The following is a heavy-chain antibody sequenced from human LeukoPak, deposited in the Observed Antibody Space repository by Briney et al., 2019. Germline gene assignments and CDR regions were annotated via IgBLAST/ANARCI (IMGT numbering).Heavy chain of an antibody. V-gene: IGHV4-4*02. J-gene: IGHJ4*02. CDR2: IYHSGST. CDR1: GGSISSSNW. Sequence: SETLSLTCAVSGGSISSSNWWTWVRQPPGKGLEWIGEIYHSGSTNYNPSLKSRVTISVDTSKNQFSLKLSSVTAADTAVYYCARGGGTEFYIDYWGQGTLVTVSS. CDR3: ARGGGTEFYIDY. D-gene: IGHD1-14*01.